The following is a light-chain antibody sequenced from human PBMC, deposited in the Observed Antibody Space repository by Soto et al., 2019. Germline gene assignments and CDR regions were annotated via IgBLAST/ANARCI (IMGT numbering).Light chain of an antibody. CDR3: QQSYSTPG. CDR1: QSISSY. CDR2: AAS. J-gene: IGKJ2*03. Sequence: DIQMTQSPSSLSASVGERVTITCRASQSISSYLNWYQQKPGKAPKLLIYAASSLQSGVPSRFSGSGSGTDFSLTISRLQPEDFATYYCQQSYSTPGFGQGTKLEIK. V-gene: IGKV1-39*01.